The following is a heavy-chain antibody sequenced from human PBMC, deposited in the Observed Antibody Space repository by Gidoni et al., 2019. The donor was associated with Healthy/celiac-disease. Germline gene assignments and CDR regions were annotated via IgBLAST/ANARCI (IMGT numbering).Heavy chain of an antibody. CDR3: AKEAYCSSTSCYNFQH. CDR1: GFTFSSYA. CDR2: ISGSGGST. J-gene: IGHJ1*01. Sequence: EVQLLESGGGLVQPGGSLRLSCAASGFTFSSYAMSWVRQAPGKGLEWVSAISGSGGSTYYADSVKGRFTISRDNSKNTLYLQMNSLRAEDTAVYYCAKEAYCSSTSCYNFQHWGQGTLVTVSS. D-gene: IGHD2-2*02. V-gene: IGHV3-23*01.